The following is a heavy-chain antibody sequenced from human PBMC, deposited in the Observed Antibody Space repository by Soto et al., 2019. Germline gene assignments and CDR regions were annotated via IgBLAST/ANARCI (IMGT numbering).Heavy chain of an antibody. CDR2: IYYSGNT. CDR1: GASINGGGYY. Sequence: QVQLQESGPGLVKPSQTLSLTCTVSGASINGGGYYWSWIRQHPGKGLEWIGSIYYSGNTYYSPSLKSRVTMSVDTSKNCFSLRLTSVTAAATAVYYCARDPSYGYYSYYGMDVWGKGTTVTVS. D-gene: IGHD1-26*01. J-gene: IGHJ6*04. V-gene: IGHV4-31*03. CDR3: ARDPSYGYYSYYGMDV.